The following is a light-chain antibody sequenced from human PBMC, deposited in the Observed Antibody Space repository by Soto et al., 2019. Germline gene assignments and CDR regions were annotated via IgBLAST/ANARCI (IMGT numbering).Light chain of an antibody. CDR2: WAS. Sequence: DIVMTQSPDSLAVSLGERATINCKSSQTVLDSFNNKDCLTWYQQKPGQPPTLLIYWASTREFGVPDRFSGSGSGTDFTLTISSLQAEDVAVYYCQQYYSTPRTFGHGTKVDIK. CDR3: QQYYSTPRT. CDR1: QTVLDSFNNKDC. V-gene: IGKV4-1*01. J-gene: IGKJ1*01.